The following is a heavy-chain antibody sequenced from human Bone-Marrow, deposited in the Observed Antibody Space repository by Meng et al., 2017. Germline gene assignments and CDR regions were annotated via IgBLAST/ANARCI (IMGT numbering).Heavy chain of an antibody. CDR2: IYYSGST. CDR3: ARGHDSSGYYLVWYFDY. J-gene: IGHJ4*02. D-gene: IGHD3-22*01. Sequence: SETLSLTCTVSGGSISSSSYYWGWIRQPPGKGLEWIGSIYYSGSTYYNPSLKSRVTMSVDTSKNQFSLKLSSVTAADTAVYYCARGHDSSGYYLVWYFDYWGQGTLVTVSS. V-gene: IGHV4-39*07. CDR1: GGSISSSSYY.